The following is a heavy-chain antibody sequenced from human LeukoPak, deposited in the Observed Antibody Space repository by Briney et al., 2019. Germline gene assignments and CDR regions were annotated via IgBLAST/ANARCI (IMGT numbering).Heavy chain of an antibody. CDR2: NYYTGGT. J-gene: IGHJ4*02. V-gene: IGHV4-59*08. CDR3: ARHGGGYD. D-gene: IGHD5-12*01. CDR1: GGSISRHH. Sequence: SETLSLTCTVSGGSISRHHWMWIRQPPGKGLEWLGYNYYTGGTNYNSSLGGRITILIDTSKNQFSLTLTSVTAADTAVYYCARHGGGYDWGQGILVTVSS.